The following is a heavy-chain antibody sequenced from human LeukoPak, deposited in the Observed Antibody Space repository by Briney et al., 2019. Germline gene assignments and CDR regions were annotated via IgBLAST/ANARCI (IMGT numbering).Heavy chain of an antibody. V-gene: IGHV3-9*01. D-gene: IGHD3-22*01. CDR3: AKGGSYYDSSGYYYLFDY. Sequence: GRSLRLSCAASGFTFDDYAMQWVRQAPGKGLEWVSGISWNSGSIGYADSVKGRFTISRDNAKNSLYLQMNSLRAEDTALYYCAKGGSYYDSSGYYYLFDYWGQGTLVTVSS. CDR1: GFTFDDYA. CDR2: ISWNSGSI. J-gene: IGHJ4*02.